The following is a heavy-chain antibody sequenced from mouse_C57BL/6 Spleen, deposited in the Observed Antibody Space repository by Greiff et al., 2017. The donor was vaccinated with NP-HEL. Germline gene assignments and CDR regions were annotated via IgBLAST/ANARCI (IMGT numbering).Heavy chain of an antibody. V-gene: IGHV5-9*01. CDR1: GFTFSSYT. D-gene: IGHD2-4*01. Sequence: EVQLVESGGGLVKPGGSLKLSCAASGFTFSSYTMSWVRQTPEKRLEWVATISGGGGNTYYQDSVKGRFTISRDNAKNTLYLQMSSLRSEDTALYYCARHGDYDWFAYWGQGTLVTVSA. CDR3: ARHGDYDWFAY. CDR2: ISGGGGNT. J-gene: IGHJ3*01.